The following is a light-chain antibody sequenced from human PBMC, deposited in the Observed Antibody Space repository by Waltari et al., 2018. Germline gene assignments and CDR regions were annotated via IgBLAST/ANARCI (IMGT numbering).Light chain of an antibody. CDR2: LAS. Sequence: DIVMTQSPLSLPVTPGEPASISCRSSQSLLHTYGYNYLVWYLQKPGQSPQLLIYLASSRASGVPDRFSGSGSGTDFTLKISRVEAEDVGVYYCMQPLQTPRTFGQGTKLEIK. V-gene: IGKV2-28*01. CDR1: QSLLHTYGYNY. CDR3: MQPLQTPRT. J-gene: IGKJ1*01.